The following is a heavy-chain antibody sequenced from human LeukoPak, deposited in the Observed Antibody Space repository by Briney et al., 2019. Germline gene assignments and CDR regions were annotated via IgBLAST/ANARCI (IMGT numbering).Heavy chain of an antibody. D-gene: IGHD3-10*01. CDR2: ISSTGGTK. V-gene: IGHV3-48*04. CDR1: GFIFSSNS. Sequence: GGSLRLSCAASGFIFSSNSMNWVRQAPGAGLEWVSYISSTGGTKYYADSVKGRFTISRDNAKNSLYLQMNSLRLEDTAVYYCARDSATVPAFDIWGQGTMVTVSS. J-gene: IGHJ3*02. CDR3: ARDSATVPAFDI.